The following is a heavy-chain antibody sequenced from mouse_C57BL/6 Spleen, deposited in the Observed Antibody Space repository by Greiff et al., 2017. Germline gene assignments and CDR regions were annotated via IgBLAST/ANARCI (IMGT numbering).Heavy chain of an antibody. D-gene: IGHD1-1*01. CDR1: GYAFSSSW. V-gene: IGHV1-82*01. J-gene: IGHJ1*03. CDR3: AREGVYYYGNSYRWYFDV. Sequence: QVQLQPSGPELVKPGASVKISCKASGYAFSSSWLNWVKQRPGKGLEWIGRIYPGDGDPNYNGKFKGKATLTADKSSSTAYMKLSSLTSEESAVYFCAREGVYYYGNSYRWYFDVWGTGTTVTVSS. CDR2: IYPGDGDP.